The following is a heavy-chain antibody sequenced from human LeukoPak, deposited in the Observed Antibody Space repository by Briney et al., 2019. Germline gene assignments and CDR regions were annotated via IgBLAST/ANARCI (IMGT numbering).Heavy chain of an antibody. V-gene: IGHV4-39*01. CDR2: IYYSGST. CDR3: ASLAVAGLSEGY. Sequence: PSETLSLTCTVSGGSISSDSYYWAWIRQPPGKGLEWIASIYYSGSTYYNPSLKSRVTISVDTSRNQFSLKPNSVTAADTAVHYCASLAVAGLSEGYWGQGTLVIVSS. J-gene: IGHJ4*02. D-gene: IGHD6-19*01. CDR1: GGSISSDSYY.